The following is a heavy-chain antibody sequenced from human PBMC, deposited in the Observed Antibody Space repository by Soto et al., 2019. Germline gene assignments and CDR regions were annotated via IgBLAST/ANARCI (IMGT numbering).Heavy chain of an antibody. D-gene: IGHD1-1*01. CDR2: ITRRGTST. J-gene: IGHJ6*02. Sequence: HPGGSLRLSCVGSGFRFSDYPLNWVRQAPGQGLEWVANITRRGTSTNYVDSVRGRFSTSRDSTRNSLYLNMDSLRVEDTATYYCVRGTPTPGLDIWGRGTTVTVSS. CDR1: GFRFSDYP. V-gene: IGHV3-7*03. CDR3: VRGTPTPGLDI.